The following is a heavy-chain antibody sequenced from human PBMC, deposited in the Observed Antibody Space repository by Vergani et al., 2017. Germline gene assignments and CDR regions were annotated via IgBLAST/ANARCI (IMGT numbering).Heavy chain of an antibody. CDR2: IYHSGST. CDR3: ERQGWELLRTFFDY. Sequence: QVQLQESGPGLVKPSETLSLTCAVSGYSISSGYYWGWIRQPPGKGLECIGSIYHSGSTYYNPSLKSRVTISVDPSKNQFSLKLSSVNAADTAVYYCERQGWELLRTFFDYWGQGTLVTVSS. V-gene: IGHV4-38-2*01. D-gene: IGHD1-26*01. CDR1: GYSISSGYY. J-gene: IGHJ4*02.